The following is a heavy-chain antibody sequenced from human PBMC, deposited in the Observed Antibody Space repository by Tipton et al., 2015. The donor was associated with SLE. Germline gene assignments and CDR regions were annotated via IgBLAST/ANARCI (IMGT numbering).Heavy chain of an antibody. D-gene: IGHD4-17*01. CDR2: IHHSGKT. CDR3: ARPSRGHGDYDN. Sequence: TLSLTCAVSGYSITYDHNWGWIRQPPGKGLEWVGSIHHSGKTYYNPSLKSRVTMSVDTSKNHLSLNLSSVTAADTAAYYCARPSRGHGDYDNWGQGTQVTVSS. J-gene: IGHJ4*02. CDR1: GYSITYDHN. V-gene: IGHV4-38-2*01.